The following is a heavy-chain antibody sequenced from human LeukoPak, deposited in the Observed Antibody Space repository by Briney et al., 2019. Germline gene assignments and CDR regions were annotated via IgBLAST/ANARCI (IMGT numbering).Heavy chain of an antibody. CDR2: IKQDGSEK. CDR1: GFTFSSYW. V-gene: IGHV3-7*03. Sequence: GGSLRLSCAASGFTFSSYWMSWVRQAPGKGLEWVANIKQDGSEKYYVDSVKGRFTISRDNAKNSLYLQMNSLRAEDTALYYCARVWRGYSGYDAYYYYYMDVWGKGTTVTVSS. J-gene: IGHJ6*03. D-gene: IGHD5-12*01. CDR3: ARVWRGYSGYDAYYYYYMDV.